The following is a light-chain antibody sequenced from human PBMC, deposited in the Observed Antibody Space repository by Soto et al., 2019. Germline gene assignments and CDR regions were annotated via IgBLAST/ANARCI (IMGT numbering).Light chain of an antibody. V-gene: IGKV3-20*01. Sequence: ESVLTQSPGTLSLSPGERATLSCRVSQSVSKSYFAWYQQKPGQAPRLLIYGISSRATGIPDRFSGSGSGTDFTLTISRLEPEDFVVYFCQQYSTLPHTFGQGTKLEVK. CDR2: GIS. CDR3: QQYSTLPHT. CDR1: QSVSKSY. J-gene: IGKJ2*01.